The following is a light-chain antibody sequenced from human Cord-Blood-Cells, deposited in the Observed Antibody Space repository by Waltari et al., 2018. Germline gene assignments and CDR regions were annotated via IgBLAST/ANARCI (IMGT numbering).Light chain of an antibody. Sequence: QSALTQPASVSGSPGQSITISCTGTSSDVGSYNLVSWYQQHPGNAPKLMIYEVSKRPSGVSNRFSGSKSGNTACLTISGLQAEDEADYYCCSYAGSSTGVFGGGTKLTVL. CDR3: CSYAGSSTGV. CDR2: EVS. J-gene: IGLJ3*02. V-gene: IGLV2-23*02. CDR1: SSDVGSYNL.